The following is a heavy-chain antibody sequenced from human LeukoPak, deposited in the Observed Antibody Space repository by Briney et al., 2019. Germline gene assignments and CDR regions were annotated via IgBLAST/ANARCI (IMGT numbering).Heavy chain of an antibody. J-gene: IGHJ4*02. CDR1: GYTFTSYG. CDR2: ISAYNGNT. V-gene: IGHV1-18*01. D-gene: IGHD6-13*01. Sequence: ASVKVSCKASGYTFTSYGISWVRQAPGQGLEWMGWISAYNGNTNYAQKLQGRVTMTTDTYTSTAYLELRSLRSDDTAVYYCAREKHVWGIAAAGKGNYWGQGTMVTVSS. CDR3: AREKHVWGIAAAGKGNY.